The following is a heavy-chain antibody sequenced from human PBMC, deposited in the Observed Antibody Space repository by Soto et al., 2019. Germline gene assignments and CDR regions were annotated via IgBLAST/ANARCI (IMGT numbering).Heavy chain of an antibody. CDR1: GGTFSSYA. Sequence: ASVKVSCKASGGTFSSYAISWVRQAPGQGLEWMGGIIPIFGTANYAQKFQGRVTITADESTSTAYMELSSLRSEDTAVYYCARDTTQFYYYYGMDVWGQGTTVTVSS. D-gene: IGHD1-1*01. V-gene: IGHV1-69*13. CDR3: ARDTTQFYYYYGMDV. CDR2: IIPIFGTA. J-gene: IGHJ6*02.